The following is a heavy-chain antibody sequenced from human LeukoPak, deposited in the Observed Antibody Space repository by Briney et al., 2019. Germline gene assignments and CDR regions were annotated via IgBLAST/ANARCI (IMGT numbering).Heavy chain of an antibody. CDR1: GLTFSSYE. CDR3: ARDGDSSSWYSVPYYFDY. Sequence: GSLRLSCAASGLTFSSYEMNWVPQAPGKAREGVSYIISSGSTTYYADSVKGRFTISRENDKNSLYLQMNSLRAEDTAVYYCARDGDSSSWYSVPYYFDYWGQGTRVTVST. D-gene: IGHD6-13*01. CDR2: IISSGSTT. J-gene: IGHJ4*02. V-gene: IGHV3-48*03.